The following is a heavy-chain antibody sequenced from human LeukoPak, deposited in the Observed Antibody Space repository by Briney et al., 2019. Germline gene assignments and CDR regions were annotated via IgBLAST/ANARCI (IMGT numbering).Heavy chain of an antibody. CDR3: ARGTRDGYYLFDAFDI. V-gene: IGHV3-48*03. CDR1: GFTFSSYE. D-gene: IGHD5-24*01. Sequence: GGSLRLSCAASGFTFSSYEMNWVRQAPGKGLGWVSYISSSGSTIYYADSVKGRFTISKDNATNSLYLQMNSLRAEDTAVYYCARGTRDGYYLFDAFDIWGQGTMVTVSS. J-gene: IGHJ3*02. CDR2: ISSSGSTI.